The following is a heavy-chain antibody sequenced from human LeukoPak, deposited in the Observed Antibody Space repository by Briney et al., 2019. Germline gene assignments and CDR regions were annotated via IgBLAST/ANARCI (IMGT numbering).Heavy chain of an antibody. Sequence: ASVKVSCKASGYTFTGYYTHWVRQAPGQGLEWMGRINPNSGGTNYAQKFQGRVTMTRDTSISTAYMELSRLRSDDTAVYYCARASYYYDSSGYSYYFDYWGQGTLVTVSS. J-gene: IGHJ4*02. CDR3: ARASYYYDSSGYSYYFDY. CDR2: INPNSGGT. V-gene: IGHV1-2*06. CDR1: GYTFTGYY. D-gene: IGHD3-22*01.